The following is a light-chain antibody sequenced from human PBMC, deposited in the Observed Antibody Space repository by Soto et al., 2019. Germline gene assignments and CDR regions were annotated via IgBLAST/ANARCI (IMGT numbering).Light chain of an antibody. CDR3: QQYGSSPWT. V-gene: IGKV3-20*01. CDR2: GAS. CDR1: QSVSNNY. Sequence: EIVLTQSPGTLSLSPGERATLSCRASQSVSNNYLAWYRQTPGQAPRLLIYGASSRATGIPDRFSGSGSGTDFTLTISRLEPEDFAVYYCQQYGSSPWTFGQGTKVEIK. J-gene: IGKJ1*01.